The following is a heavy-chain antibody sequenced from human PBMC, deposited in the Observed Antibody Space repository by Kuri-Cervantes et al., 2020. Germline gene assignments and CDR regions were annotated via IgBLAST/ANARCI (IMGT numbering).Heavy chain of an antibody. CDR2: FDPGDGET. V-gene: IGHV1-24*01. Sequence: ASVKVSCKASGYTFTSYCMHWVRQAPGKGLEWMGGFDPGDGETIYAQKFQGRVTMTEDTSTDTAYMELSSLRSEDTAVYYCATNTPRIAVAGTWVYYFDYWGQGTLVTVSS. CDR3: ATNTPRIAVAGTWVYYFDY. CDR1: GYTFTSYC. D-gene: IGHD6-19*01. J-gene: IGHJ4*02.